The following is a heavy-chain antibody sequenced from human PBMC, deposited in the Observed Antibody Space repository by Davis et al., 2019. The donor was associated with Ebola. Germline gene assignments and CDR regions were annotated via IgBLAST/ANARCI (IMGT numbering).Heavy chain of an antibody. V-gene: IGHV3-21*01. CDR3: ARVQYCSSTSCFYYYYYGMDV. Sequence: GESLKISCAASGFTFSSYSMNWVRQAPGKGLEWVSSISSSSYIYYADSVKGRFTISRDNAKNSLYLQMNSLRAEDTAVYYCARVQYCSSTSCFYYYYYGMDVWGQGTTVTVSS. CDR1: GFTFSSYS. J-gene: IGHJ6*02. CDR2: ISSSSYI. D-gene: IGHD2-2*01.